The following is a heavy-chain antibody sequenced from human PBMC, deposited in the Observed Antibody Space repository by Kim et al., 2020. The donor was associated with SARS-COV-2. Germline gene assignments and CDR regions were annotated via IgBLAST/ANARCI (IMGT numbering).Heavy chain of an antibody. CDR3: AKDGYDYVWGSYHYFDY. Sequence: GKSRLHISRANSKNRLYLQMNSLRAEDTAVYYCAKDGYDYVWGSYHYFDYWGQGTLVTVSS. V-gene: IGHV3-33*06. D-gene: IGHD3-16*02. J-gene: IGHJ4*02.